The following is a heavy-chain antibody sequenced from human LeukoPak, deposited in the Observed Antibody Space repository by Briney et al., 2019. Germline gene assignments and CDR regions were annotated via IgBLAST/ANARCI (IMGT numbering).Heavy chain of an antibody. V-gene: IGHV4-39*07. J-gene: IGHJ3*02. D-gene: IGHD3-3*01. CDR1: GGSISSSSYY. CDR2: IYYSGST. CDR3: ARFGRPIFGVVTVYAFDI. Sequence: SETLSLTCTVSGGSISSSSYYWGWIRQPPGKGLEWIGSIYYSGSTYYNPSLKSRVTISVDTSKNQFSLKLSSVAAADTAVYYCARFGRPIFGVVTVYAFDIWGQGTIVTVSS.